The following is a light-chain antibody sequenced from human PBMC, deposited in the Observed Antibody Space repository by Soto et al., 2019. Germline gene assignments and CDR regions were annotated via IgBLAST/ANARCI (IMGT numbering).Light chain of an antibody. Sequence: EIVLTQSPATLSLSPGERATLSCRASQSVSSYLAWYQQKPGQAPRLLIYDASNRATGIPARFSGSGSGTDFTHTISSLEPEDFAVYYCQQRSNWPPYTFVQGTKLEIK. V-gene: IGKV3-11*01. J-gene: IGKJ2*01. CDR2: DAS. CDR1: QSVSSY. CDR3: QQRSNWPPYT.